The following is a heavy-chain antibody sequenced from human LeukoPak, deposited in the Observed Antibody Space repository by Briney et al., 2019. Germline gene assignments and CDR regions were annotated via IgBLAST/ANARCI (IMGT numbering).Heavy chain of an antibody. V-gene: IGHV1-69*13. J-gene: IGHJ5*02. D-gene: IGHD2-15*01. CDR2: IIPIFGTA. Sequence: ASVKVSCKASGGTFSSYAISWVRQAPGQGLEWMGGIIPIFGTANYAQKFQGRVTITADESTSTAYMELGSLRSEDTAVYYCANSHYPSYCSGGSCYSGGWFDPWGQGTLVTVSS. CDR3: ANSHYPSYCSGGSCYSGGWFDP. CDR1: GGTFSSYA.